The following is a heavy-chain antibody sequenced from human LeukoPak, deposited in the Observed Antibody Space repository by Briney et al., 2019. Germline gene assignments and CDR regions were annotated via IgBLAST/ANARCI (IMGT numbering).Heavy chain of an antibody. D-gene: IGHD5-18*01. CDR2: INHSGST. V-gene: IGHV4-34*01. CDR3: ATRRRYSYGYYYYYNMDV. J-gene: IGHJ6*03. Sequence: SETLSLTCAVYGGSFSGYYWSWIRQPPGKGLEWIGEINHSGSTNYNPSLKSRVTISVDTSKNQFSLKLSSVTAADTAVYYCATRRRYSYGYYYYYNMDVRGKGTTVTVSS. CDR1: GGSFSGYY.